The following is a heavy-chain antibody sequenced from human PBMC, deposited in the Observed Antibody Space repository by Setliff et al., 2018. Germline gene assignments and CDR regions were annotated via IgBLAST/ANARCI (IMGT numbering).Heavy chain of an antibody. CDR1: GDSISAASI. CDR3: ARTGTYRYFDY. V-gene: IGHV4-38-2*02. Sequence: SETLSLTCTVSGDSISAASIMAWIRQPPGKGLEFIGRIYSGGTTYYNSSLKSRVTISVDTAQNQFSLRLTSVTAADTAVYYCARTGTYRYFDYWGQGALVTVSS. J-gene: IGHJ4*02. CDR2: IYSGGTT. D-gene: IGHD1-1*01.